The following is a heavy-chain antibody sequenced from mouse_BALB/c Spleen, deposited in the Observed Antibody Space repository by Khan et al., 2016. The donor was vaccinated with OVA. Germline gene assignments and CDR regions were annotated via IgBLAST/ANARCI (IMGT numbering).Heavy chain of an antibody. CDR1: GFNIKDTY. D-gene: IGHD1-1*01. CDR2: IDPANGNT. J-gene: IGHJ4*01. Sequence: XQLQQSGAELVKPGASVKLSCTASGFNIKDTYMHWVKQRPEQGLEWIGRIDPANGNTKYDPKLQGKATITADTSSNTAYLQLSSLTSEDTAVYYCAITTVVRYYAMDYWGQGTSVTVSS. V-gene: IGHV14-3*02. CDR3: AITTVVRYYAMDY.